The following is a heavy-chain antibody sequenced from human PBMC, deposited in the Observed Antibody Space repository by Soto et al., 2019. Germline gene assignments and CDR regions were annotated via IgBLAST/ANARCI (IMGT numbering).Heavy chain of an antibody. V-gene: IGHV6-1*01. CDR2: TYYRSKWYN. Sequence: PSQTLSLTCAISGDSVSSNSAAWNWIRQSPSRGLEWLGRTYYRSKWYNDYAISVKSRITISPDTSKNQFSLQLNSVTPEDTAVYYFARVTMVRGVTGYYYGMDVWGQGTTVTVSS. D-gene: IGHD3-10*01. CDR3: ARVTMVRGVTGYYYGMDV. CDR1: GDSVSSNSAA. J-gene: IGHJ6*02.